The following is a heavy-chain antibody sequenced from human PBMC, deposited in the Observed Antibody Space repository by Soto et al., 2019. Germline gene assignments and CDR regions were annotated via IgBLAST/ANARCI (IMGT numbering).Heavy chain of an antibody. CDR2: IYHSGST. Sequence: LSLPYAGSGGFIRRGGYFLIWIRQPPRKGLEWIGYIYHSGSTYYNPSLKSRVTISVDRSKNQFSLKLTSVTAADTAVYYCGRDKITGLFDYCGQGTLVTVSS. V-gene: IGHV4-30-2*01. J-gene: IGHJ4*02. CDR1: GGFIRRGGYF. CDR3: GRDKITGLFDY. D-gene: IGHD2-8*02.